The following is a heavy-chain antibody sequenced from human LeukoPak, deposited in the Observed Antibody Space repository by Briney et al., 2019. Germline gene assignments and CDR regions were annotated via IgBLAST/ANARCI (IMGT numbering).Heavy chain of an antibody. D-gene: IGHD1-26*01. CDR1: GFTFSSYS. Sequence: GGSLRLSCAASGFTFSSYSMNWVRQAQGRGLEWVSYSSSSSTTIYYADSVTGRFTISRDNAKNSLYLQMNSLRAEDTAVYYCARDSIVGATDYWGQGTLVTVSS. CDR2: SSSSSTTI. V-gene: IGHV3-48*04. CDR3: ARDSIVGATDY. J-gene: IGHJ4*02.